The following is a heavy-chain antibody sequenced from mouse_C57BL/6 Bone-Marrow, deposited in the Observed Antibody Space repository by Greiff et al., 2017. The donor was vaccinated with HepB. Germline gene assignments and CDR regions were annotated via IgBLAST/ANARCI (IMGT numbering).Heavy chain of an antibody. CDR2: IDPSDSYT. CDR3: ASWDFDY. V-gene: IGHV1-50*01. J-gene: IGHJ2*01. Sequence: VQLQQPGAELVMPGASVKLSCKASGYTFTSYWMQWVKQRPGQGLEWIGEIDPSDSYTNYNQKFKGKATLTVDTSSSTAYMQLSSLTSEDSAVYYCASWDFDYWGQGTTLTVSS. CDR1: GYTFTSYW. D-gene: IGHD4-1*01.